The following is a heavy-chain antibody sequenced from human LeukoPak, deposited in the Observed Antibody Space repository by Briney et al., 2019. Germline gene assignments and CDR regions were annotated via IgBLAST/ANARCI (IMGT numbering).Heavy chain of an antibody. D-gene: IGHD5-24*01. V-gene: IGHV1-2*02. CDR3: ARDRYGDGFAHFDY. Sequence: ASVKVSCKASGYTFTSYGISWVRQAPGQGLEWMGWITPSGGTNYPQKFQGRVAITRDTSITTAYMDLSRLTSDDTAVYYCARDRYGDGFAHFDYWGQGALSPSPQ. J-gene: IGHJ4*02. CDR1: GYTFTSYG. CDR2: ITPSGGT.